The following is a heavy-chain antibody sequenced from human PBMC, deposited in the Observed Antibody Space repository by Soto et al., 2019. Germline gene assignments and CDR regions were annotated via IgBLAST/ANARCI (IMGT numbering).Heavy chain of an antibody. CDR3: ASTDQGDYIWGSYRTLDY. Sequence: GGSLRLSCAASGSTFSSYSMNWVRQAPGKGLEWVSYISSSSSTIYYADSVKGRFTISRDNAKNSLYLQMSSLRAEDTAVYYCASTDQGDYIWGSYRTLDYWGQGT. V-gene: IGHV3-48*01. J-gene: IGHJ4*02. CDR1: GSTFSSYS. CDR2: ISSSSSTI. D-gene: IGHD3-16*01.